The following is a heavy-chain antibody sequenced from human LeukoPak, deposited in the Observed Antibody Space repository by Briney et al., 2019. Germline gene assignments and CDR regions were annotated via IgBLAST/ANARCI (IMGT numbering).Heavy chain of an antibody. CDR3: ARGRTVTNQFYYYYMDV. D-gene: IGHD4-17*01. Sequence: GASVKVSCKAFGYTFTSNYMHWVRQAPGQGPEWMGVISPSGGSTTYAQKFQGRVTLTRDMSTSTAYMELSSLRSEDTAVYYCARGRTVTNQFYYYYMDVWGKGTRSPSP. CDR1: GYTFTSNY. CDR2: ISPSGGST. V-gene: IGHV1-46*01. J-gene: IGHJ6*03.